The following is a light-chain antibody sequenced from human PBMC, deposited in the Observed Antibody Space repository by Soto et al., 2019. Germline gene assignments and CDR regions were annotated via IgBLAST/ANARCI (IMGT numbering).Light chain of an antibody. V-gene: IGKV1-39*01. CDR3: QQSYNGPFT. CDR2: SAS. CDR1: QSISRY. Sequence: DIQMTQSPSSLSASVGDRVTVTCRAGQSISRYLNWYQQRPGKAPKLLIYSASSLQTGVPSRFGGSGSGTDFTLTINSLQPEDFATYYRQQSYNGPFTFGPGTKVDIK. J-gene: IGKJ3*01.